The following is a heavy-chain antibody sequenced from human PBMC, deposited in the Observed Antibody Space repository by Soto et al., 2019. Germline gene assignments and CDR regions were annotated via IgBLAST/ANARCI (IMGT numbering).Heavy chain of an antibody. V-gene: IGHV4-59*08. CDR3: ARQSPLGNNWNYLDH. CDR2: IFYTGST. D-gene: IGHD1-1*01. CDR1: DGSISTYY. J-gene: IGHJ4*02. Sequence: PSETLSLTCTVSDGSISTYYWGWIRQPPGKGLEWIGYIFYTGSTNYNPSLKSRVTISVDTSKNQFSLKLSSVTAADTAVYYCARQSPLGNNWNYLDHRGQGTLGTGPS.